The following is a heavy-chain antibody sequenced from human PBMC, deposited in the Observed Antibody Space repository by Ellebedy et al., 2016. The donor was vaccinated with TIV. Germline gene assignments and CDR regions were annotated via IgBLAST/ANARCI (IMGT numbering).Heavy chain of an antibody. CDR1: GFTFSNYD. D-gene: IGHD1-26*01. CDR2: ISGRGFST. V-gene: IGHV3-23*01. J-gene: IGHJ3*02. Sequence: GGSLRLSXAASGFTFSNYDMNWVRQAPGKGLKWVSSISGRGFSTYYADSVKGRFTISRDNSKNTLYLQMNSLRAEDTAVYYCAKTRAYSGTYDAFDIWGQGTMVTVSS. CDR3: AKTRAYSGTYDAFDI.